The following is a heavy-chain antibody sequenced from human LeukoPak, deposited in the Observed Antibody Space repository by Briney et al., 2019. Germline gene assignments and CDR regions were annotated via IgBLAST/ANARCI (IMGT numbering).Heavy chain of an antibody. CDR1: GFTFRYYS. J-gene: IGHJ4*02. CDR3: ARWADYGDNFDY. D-gene: IGHD4-17*01. V-gene: IGHV3-21*01. CDR2: ITLSSNYI. Sequence: GSLRLSSSAPGFTFRYYSTHWARPAPGPGPSWLASITLSSNYISYADSLKGGVTISRDNAKNSLYLQMSSLRAEDTAVYYCARWADYGDNFDYWGQGSLVIVSS.